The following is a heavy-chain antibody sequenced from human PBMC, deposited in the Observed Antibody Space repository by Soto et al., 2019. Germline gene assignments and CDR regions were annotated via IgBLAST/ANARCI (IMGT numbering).Heavy chain of an antibody. J-gene: IGHJ4*02. V-gene: IGHV3-30*18. D-gene: IGHD6-19*01. Sequence: QPGGSLRLSCAASGFTFSSYGIHWVRQAPGKGLEWVAVISSDGNNKYYADSVKGRFTLSRDNSKNTLYLQMSSLRTDDTAVFYCAKDTANGWYTGIDHWGQGTLVTVSS. CDR2: ISSDGNNK. CDR1: GFTFSSYG. CDR3: AKDTANGWYTGIDH.